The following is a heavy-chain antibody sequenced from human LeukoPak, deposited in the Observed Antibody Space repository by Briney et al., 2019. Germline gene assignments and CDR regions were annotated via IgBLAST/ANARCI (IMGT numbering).Heavy chain of an antibody. CDR2: VFISGST. Sequence: SDTLSLTCAVSGDSISCCYWTWIRQSAGKGLEWIGRVFISGSTNYNPSLQGRVTMSVDRSKSQFSLSLSSVTAADTAVYYCVRQGYNYAAFNAWGQGTLVTVSS. V-gene: IGHV4-4*07. D-gene: IGHD5-24*01. CDR1: GDSISCCY. J-gene: IGHJ4*02. CDR3: VRQGYNYAAFNA.